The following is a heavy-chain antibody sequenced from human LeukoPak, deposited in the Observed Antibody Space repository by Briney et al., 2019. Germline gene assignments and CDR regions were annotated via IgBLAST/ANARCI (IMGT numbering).Heavy chain of an antibody. D-gene: IGHD1-20*01. CDR2: IIPIFGTA. J-gene: IGHJ4*02. CDR3: ASEYNWNDANCFDY. CDR1: GGTFSSYA. Sequence: ASVKVSCKASGGTFSSYAISWVRQAPGQGLEWMGRIIPIFGTANYAQKFQGRVTITTDESTSTAYMELSSLRSEDTAVYYCASEYNWNDANCFDYWGQGTLVTVSS. V-gene: IGHV1-69*05.